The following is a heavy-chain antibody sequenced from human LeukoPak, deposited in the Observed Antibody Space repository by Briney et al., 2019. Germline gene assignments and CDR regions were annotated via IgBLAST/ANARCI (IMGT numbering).Heavy chain of an antibody. Sequence: GGSLRLSCAASGFTFSSYEMNWVRQAPGKGLEWVSYISSSGSTIYYADSVKGRFTISRDNAKNSLYLQMNSLRAEDTAVYYCASIGVVISAYYYYGMDVWGQGTTVTVSS. J-gene: IGHJ6*02. CDR3: ASIGVVISAYYYYGMDV. CDR2: ISSSGSTI. D-gene: IGHD3-3*01. CDR1: GFTFSSYE. V-gene: IGHV3-48*03.